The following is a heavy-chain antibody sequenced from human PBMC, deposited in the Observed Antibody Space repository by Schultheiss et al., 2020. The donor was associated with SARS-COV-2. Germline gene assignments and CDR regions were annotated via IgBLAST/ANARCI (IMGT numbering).Heavy chain of an antibody. J-gene: IGHJ6*02. CDR2: ISSSSSYI. V-gene: IGHV3-21*01. CDR3: ARDGVFTIFGVVTATSSYGMDV. D-gene: IGHD3-3*01. Sequence: GGSLKISCAASGFTFSSYSMNWVRQAPGKGLEWVSSISSSSSYIYYADSVKGRFTISRDNAKNSLYLQMNSLRAEDTAVYYCARDGVFTIFGVVTATSSYGMDVWGQGTTVTVSS. CDR1: GFTFSSYS.